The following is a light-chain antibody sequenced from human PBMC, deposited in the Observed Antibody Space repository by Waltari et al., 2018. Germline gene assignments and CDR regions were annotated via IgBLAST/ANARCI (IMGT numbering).Light chain of an antibody. CDR1: NIGSKS. Sequence: SYVLTQAPSVSVSPGQSARITCGGSNIGSKSVHWHQQKPGQAPVLVLYDDTDRPSGIPGRFAGSNSGNTATLIISRVEAGDEADYYCQVWDSSSDHVVFGGGTKLTVL. CDR3: QVWDSSSDHVV. V-gene: IGLV3-21*02. J-gene: IGLJ2*01. CDR2: DDT.